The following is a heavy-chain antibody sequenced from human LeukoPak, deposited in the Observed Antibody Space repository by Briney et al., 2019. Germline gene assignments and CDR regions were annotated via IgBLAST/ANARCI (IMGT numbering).Heavy chain of an antibody. CDR3: AHIEITFGGVMRDDAFDI. D-gene: IGHD3-16*01. J-gene: IGHJ3*02. CDR2: IYWDDDK. Sequence: SGPTLVKPTQTLALTCTFSGFSLTTSGVGVGWIRQPPGKALEWLSIIYWDDDKRYSPSLRGRLTITKDTYRNQVVLIMTNVDPIDTATYYCAHIEITFGGVMRDDAFDIWGQGTMVTVSS. CDR1: GFSLTTSGVG. V-gene: IGHV2-5*02.